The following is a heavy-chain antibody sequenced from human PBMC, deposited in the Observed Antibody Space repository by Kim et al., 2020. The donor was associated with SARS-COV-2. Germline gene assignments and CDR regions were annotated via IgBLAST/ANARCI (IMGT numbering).Heavy chain of an antibody. CDR3: ARGAYTSTWY. J-gene: IGHJ4*02. Sequence: WYYEYAVSVKSRMTIDPDTSKNQFSLQLNSLTPEDTAVYYCARGAYTSTWYWGPGTPVTVSS. D-gene: IGHD6-13*01. V-gene: IGHV6-1*01. CDR2: WYY.